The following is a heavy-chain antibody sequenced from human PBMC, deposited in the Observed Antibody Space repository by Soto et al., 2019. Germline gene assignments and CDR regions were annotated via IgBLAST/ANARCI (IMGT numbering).Heavy chain of an antibody. CDR2: IHYSGNT. J-gene: IGHJ4*02. CDR3: ARDFKRYSSPPGPLEY. V-gene: IGHV4-59*02. D-gene: IGHD6-13*01. CDR1: GGSECRSF. Sequence: LETKCVTSTVGGGSECRSFWSWFHQPQEKRLKWIGYIHYSGNTYYNPSLKRRFSISVDTSRNQFSLQLSSVTVADTAVYYCARDFKRYSSPPGPLEYWGLGTLVTVSS.